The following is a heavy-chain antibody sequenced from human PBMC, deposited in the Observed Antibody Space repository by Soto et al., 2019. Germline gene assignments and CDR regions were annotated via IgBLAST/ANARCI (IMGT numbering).Heavy chain of an antibody. CDR3: ARDSIAEDGTWFSP. V-gene: IGHV4-4*02. CDR1: GGSISRSNW. J-gene: IGHJ5*02. Sequence: SETLSLTCAVSGGSISRSNWWSWVRQPPGKGLEWIGEIYHSGSTNYNPSLKSRVTISVDKSKNQFSLKLSSVTAADTAVYYCARDSIAEDGTWFSPWGQGTQVTVSS. D-gene: IGHD6-13*01. CDR2: IYHSGST.